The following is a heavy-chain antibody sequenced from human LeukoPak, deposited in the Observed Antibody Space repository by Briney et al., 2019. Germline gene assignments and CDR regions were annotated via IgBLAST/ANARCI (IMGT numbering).Heavy chain of an antibody. D-gene: IGHD6-19*01. V-gene: IGHV4-39*01. CDR3: ARHSSGWERIHAY. Sequence: SETLSLTCTVSGGSISSSSYYWGWIRQPPGKGLEWIGSIYYSGSTYYNPSLKSRVTISVDTSKNQFSLKLSSVTAADTAVYYCARHSSGWERIHAYWGQGTLVTVSS. CDR2: IYYSGST. CDR1: GGSISSSSYY. J-gene: IGHJ4*02.